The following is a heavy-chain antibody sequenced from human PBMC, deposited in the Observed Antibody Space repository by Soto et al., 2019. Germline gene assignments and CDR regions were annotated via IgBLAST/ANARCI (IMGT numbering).Heavy chain of an antibody. CDR3: ARERKFDFWRKGLDV. Sequence: QVQLVQSGAEVKKPGASVKVSCKASGYTFTSHDIKWVRQATGQGLEWMGWMDPNSGVTGYAQKFQGRVTMTRNTSTNTAHMELSSLTSDDTAVYYCARERKFDFWRKGLDVWGQGTTVTVS. CDR1: GYTFTSHD. CDR2: MDPNSGVT. D-gene: IGHD3-3*01. V-gene: IGHV1-8*01. J-gene: IGHJ6*02.